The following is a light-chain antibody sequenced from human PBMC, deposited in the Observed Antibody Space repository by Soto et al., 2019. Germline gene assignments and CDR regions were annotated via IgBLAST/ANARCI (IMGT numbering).Light chain of an antibody. CDR1: SSNIGAGYD. J-gene: IGLJ2*01. V-gene: IGLV1-40*01. Sequence: QSVLTQPPSVSGAPGQRVTISCTGSSSNIGAGYDVHWYQQLPGTAPKLLIYGNSNRPSGVPDRFSGSKSGTSASLAITGLQAEDYADYYCQSYDSSLSGVVFGGGTKVTVL. CDR3: QSYDSSLSGVV. CDR2: GNS.